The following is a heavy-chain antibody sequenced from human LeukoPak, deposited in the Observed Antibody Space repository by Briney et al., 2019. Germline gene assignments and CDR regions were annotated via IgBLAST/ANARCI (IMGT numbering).Heavy chain of an antibody. D-gene: IGHD3-10*01. V-gene: IGHV4-59*12. J-gene: IGHJ5*02. Sequence: PSETLSLTCTVSGGSISSYYWSWIRQPPGKGLEWIGYIYYSGSTNYNPSLKSRVTISVDTSKNQFSLKLSSVTAADTAVYYCARAGEVRGVIGWFGPWGQGTLVTVSS. CDR2: IYYSGST. CDR3: ARAGEVRGVIGWFGP. CDR1: GGSISSYY.